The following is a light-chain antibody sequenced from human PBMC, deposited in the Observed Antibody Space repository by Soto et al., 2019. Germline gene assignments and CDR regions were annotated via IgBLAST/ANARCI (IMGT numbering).Light chain of an antibody. V-gene: IGLV7-46*01. J-gene: IGLJ3*02. CDR3: LLYYSGARV. CDR1: TGAVTSGHF. CDR2: DAS. Sequence: QTVVTQEPSLTVSPGGTVTLTCGSSTGAVTSGHFPYWFQHKSGQAPKTLIYDASDKQSWTPARFSGSLLGGKAALTLSGAQPEDEAEYYCLLYYSGARVFGGGTKLTVL.